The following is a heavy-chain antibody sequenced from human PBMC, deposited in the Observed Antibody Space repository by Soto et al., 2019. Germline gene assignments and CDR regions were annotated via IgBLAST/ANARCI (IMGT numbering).Heavy chain of an antibody. J-gene: IGHJ4*02. Sequence: TSETLSLTCTVSGGSISSYYCSWIRQPPGKGLEWIGYIYYSGSTNYNPSLKSRVTISVDTSKNQFSLKLSSVTAADTAVYYCARQRDPYYYDSSGYYSNVYFDYWGQGTLVTVS. CDR3: ARQRDPYYYDSSGYYSNVYFDY. D-gene: IGHD3-22*01. V-gene: IGHV4-59*13. CDR2: IYYSGST. CDR1: GGSISSYY.